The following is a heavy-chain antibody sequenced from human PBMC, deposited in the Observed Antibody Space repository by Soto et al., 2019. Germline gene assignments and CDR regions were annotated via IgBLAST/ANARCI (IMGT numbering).Heavy chain of an antibody. J-gene: IGHJ6*02. CDR2: ISAYNGNT. CDR1: GYTFTSYG. V-gene: IGHV1-18*01. Sequence: ASVKVSCKASGYTFTSYGISWVRQAPGQGLEWMGWISAYNGNTNYAQKLQGRVTMTTDTSTSTAYMELRSLRSDDTAVYYCARDYYDSSGYTRQYYYYYYGMDVWGQGTTVTVSS. D-gene: IGHD3-22*01. CDR3: ARDYYDSSGYTRQYYYYYYGMDV.